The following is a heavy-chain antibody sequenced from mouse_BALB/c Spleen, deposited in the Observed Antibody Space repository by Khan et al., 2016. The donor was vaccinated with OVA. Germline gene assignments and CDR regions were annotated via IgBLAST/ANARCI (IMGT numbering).Heavy chain of an antibody. Sequence: EVKLEESGPGLVKPSQSLSLTCTVTGYSITRDYAWNWIRQFPGNKLEWMGYISSTGSTSYNPSLKSRISITRDTSKNQFFLQLKSVTTEDTATYYCARSLDYSYGYALDCWGRGTSVTGSS. CDR2: ISSTGST. D-gene: IGHD2-12*01. J-gene: IGHJ4*01. V-gene: IGHV3-2*02. CDR1: GYSITRDYA. CDR3: ARSLDYSYGYALDC.